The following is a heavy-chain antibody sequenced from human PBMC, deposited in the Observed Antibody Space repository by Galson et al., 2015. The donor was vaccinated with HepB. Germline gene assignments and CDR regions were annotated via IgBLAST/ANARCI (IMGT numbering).Heavy chain of an antibody. CDR1: GFTFSNYW. CDR2: IQDDGGEK. Sequence: SLRLSCAASGFTFSNYWMTWVRQAPGKGLEWVANIQDDGGEKDYVDSVKGRFTISRDNAKKSLYLQMNSLRAEDTAVYYCARWGISGTPAYYGMGVWGQGTTVTVSS. D-gene: IGHD3-10*01. V-gene: IGHV3-7*01. J-gene: IGHJ6*02. CDR3: ARWGISGTPAYYGMGV.